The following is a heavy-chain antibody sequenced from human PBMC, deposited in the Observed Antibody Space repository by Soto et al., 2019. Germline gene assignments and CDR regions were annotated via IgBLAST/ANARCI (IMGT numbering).Heavy chain of an antibody. V-gene: IGHV3-23*01. D-gene: IGHD4-4*01. CDR3: ARVASDYINSVDH. J-gene: IGHJ4*02. Sequence: DVQLLESGGGLVQPGGSLSLSCAASGFTFNAYAMTWVRQAPGKGLEWVSAIGGSGGNRYYAGSVRGRFTISRDNSKDTVDLQMNSLRVEDTAVYYCARVASDYINSVDHWGQGILVSVSS. CDR1: GFTFNAYA. CDR2: IGGSGGNR.